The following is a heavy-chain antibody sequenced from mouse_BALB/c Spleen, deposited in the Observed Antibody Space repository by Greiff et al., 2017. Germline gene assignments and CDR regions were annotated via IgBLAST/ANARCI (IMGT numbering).Heavy chain of an antibody. D-gene: IGHD2-4*01. Sequence: VMLVESGPGLVAPSQSLSITCTVSGFSLTSYDISWIRQPPGKGLEWLGVIWTGGGTNYNSAFMSRLSISKDNSKSQVFLKMNSLQTDDTAIYYCVRTSMITTFAYWGQGTLVTVSA. CDR3: VRTSMITTFAY. V-gene: IGHV2-9-2*01. J-gene: IGHJ3*01. CDR1: GFSLTSYD. CDR2: IWTGGGT.